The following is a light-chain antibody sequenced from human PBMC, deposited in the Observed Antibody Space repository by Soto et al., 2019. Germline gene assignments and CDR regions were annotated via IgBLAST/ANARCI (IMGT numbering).Light chain of an antibody. CDR2: EVT. J-gene: IGLJ1*01. V-gene: IGLV2-14*01. CDR3: ISYTSGTSPYV. Sequence: QSALTQPPSASGSPGQSVTISCTGTSSDVGGYDYVSWYQQHPGKAPKLMIYEVTNRPSGVSNRFSGSKSGNTASLTISGLQAEDEADYYCISYTSGTSPYVFGTGTKLTVL. CDR1: SSDVGGYDY.